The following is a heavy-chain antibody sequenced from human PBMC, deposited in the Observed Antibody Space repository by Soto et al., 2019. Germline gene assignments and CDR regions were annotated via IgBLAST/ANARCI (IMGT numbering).Heavy chain of an antibody. CDR2: IYYSGST. D-gene: IGHD3-3*01. CDR3: ARDRRYDAIFGVEQGWFDP. Sequence: FQPLRLPCSVSGGCISSGGYYWRLIRQHPGKGLEWIGYIYYSGSTYYNPSLKSRVTISVDTSKNQFSLKLSSVTAADTAVYFCARDRRYDAIFGVEQGWFDPWGQGTLVTVSS. CDR1: GGCISSGGYY. J-gene: IGHJ5*02. V-gene: IGHV4-31*03.